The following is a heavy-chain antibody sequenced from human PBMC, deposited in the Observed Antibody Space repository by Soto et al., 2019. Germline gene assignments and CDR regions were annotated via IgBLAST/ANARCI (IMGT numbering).Heavy chain of an antibody. D-gene: IGHD5-18*01. V-gene: IGHV3-74*01. CDR1: AFTFSSYG. Sequence: EVQLVESGGGLVQPGGSLRLSCAASAFTFSSYGMHWVRQAPGKGLVWVSRISSNGGSTRYADSVKGRFTISRDNAKKTLYLEMSSLRVEDTVVYYCAIVGVDTSLVDGGYYYYGLDVWGQGTTVTVSS. CDR3: AIVGVDTSLVDGGYYYYGLDV. J-gene: IGHJ6*02. CDR2: ISSNGGST.